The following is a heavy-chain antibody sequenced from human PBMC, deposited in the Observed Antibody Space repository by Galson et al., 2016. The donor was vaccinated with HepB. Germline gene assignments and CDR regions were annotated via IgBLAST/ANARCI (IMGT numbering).Heavy chain of an antibody. J-gene: IGHJ6*02. CDR2: IWYDGSNK. CDR3: AKVIGRDAYYYYGMDV. CDR1: GFTFNTYG. D-gene: IGHD2/OR15-2a*01. V-gene: IGHV3-33*06. Sequence: LRLSCAASGFTFNTYGMHWVRQAPGKGLEWVAVIWYDGSNKYYADSVKGRFTISRDNSKNTLYLQMNGLRAEDTAVYYCAKVIGRDAYYYYGMDVWGQGTTVTVSS.